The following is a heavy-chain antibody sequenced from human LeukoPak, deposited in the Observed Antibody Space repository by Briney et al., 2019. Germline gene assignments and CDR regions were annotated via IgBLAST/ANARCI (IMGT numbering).Heavy chain of an antibody. Sequence: GGSLRLSCAASGFTFSSYWMTWVRQAPGKGLEWVANIKQDGSEAYYVDSVKGRFTVSRDNAKNSLYLQLNSLGAEDTAVYYCARDGGSYPDYWGQGTLVTVSS. CDR3: ARDGGSYPDY. J-gene: IGHJ4*02. D-gene: IGHD1-26*01. V-gene: IGHV3-7*01. CDR2: IKQDGSEA. CDR1: GFTFSSYW.